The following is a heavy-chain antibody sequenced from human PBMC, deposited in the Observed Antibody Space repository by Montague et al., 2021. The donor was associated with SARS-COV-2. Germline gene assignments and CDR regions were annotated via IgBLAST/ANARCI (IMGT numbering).Heavy chain of an antibody. J-gene: IGHJ4*02. D-gene: IGHD1-1*01. CDR1: GDSISSSSYN. Sequence: SGTLSLTCTVSGDSISSSSYNWGWIRQPPGKGLEWIGSVHYSGRPYYNPSLKSRVAIYVDTSKNQLSLKLSSVTAADTAVYYCTRHVHMTWPEPSPGFVYWGQGTLVTVSS. CDR2: VHYSGRP. V-gene: IGHV4-39*01. CDR3: TRHVHMTWPEPSPGFVY.